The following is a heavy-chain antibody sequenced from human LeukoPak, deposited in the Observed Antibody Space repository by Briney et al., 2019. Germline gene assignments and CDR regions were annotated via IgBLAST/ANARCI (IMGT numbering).Heavy chain of an antibody. J-gene: IGHJ3*02. CDR1: GFTFSNAW. CDR2: IKSKTDGGTT. CDR3: TTAAMIVVVHSPDAFDI. D-gene: IGHD3-22*01. V-gene: IGHV3-15*01. Sequence: GGSLRLSCAASGFTFSNAWMSWVRQAPGKGLEWVGRIKSKTDGGTTDYAAPVKGRFAISRDDSKNTLYLQMNSLKTEDTAVYYCTTAAMIVVVHSPDAFDIWGQGTMVTVSS.